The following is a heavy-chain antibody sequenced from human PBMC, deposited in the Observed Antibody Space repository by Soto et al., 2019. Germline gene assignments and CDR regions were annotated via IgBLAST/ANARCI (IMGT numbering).Heavy chain of an antibody. V-gene: IGHV1-69*02. CDR1: GGTFNTYT. D-gene: IGHD2-21*01. CDR2: FIPILDMA. CDR3: AITYCRDNSCPRDFDF. J-gene: IGHJ4*02. Sequence: VQVVQSGAEVKKPESSVKVSCKPSGGTFNTYTVNWVRLAPGHGLEWMERFIPILDMANYAQKFQDRVTLTADPSPFTDYTSLNSLTSADTAVYYCAITYCRDNSCPRDFDFWGPGARVTVSS.